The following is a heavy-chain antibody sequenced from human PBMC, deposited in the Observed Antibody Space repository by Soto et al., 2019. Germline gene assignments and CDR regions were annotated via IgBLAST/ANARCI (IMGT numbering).Heavy chain of an antibody. Sequence: GVSLRLSCGASGFTFSNYYMSWIRQAPGKGLEWVSYISSTGRTIYYADSVKGRFTVSRDNAQNSLSLKLNSLRVEDTAVYYCARSYSSGLEFDYWGQGAKVTVYS. J-gene: IGHJ4*02. CDR1: GFTFSNYY. V-gene: IGHV3-11*01. CDR3: ARSYSSGLEFDY. D-gene: IGHD6-19*01. CDR2: ISSTGRTI.